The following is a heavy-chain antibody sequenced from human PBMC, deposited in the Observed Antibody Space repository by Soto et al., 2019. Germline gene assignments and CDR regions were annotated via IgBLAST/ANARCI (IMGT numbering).Heavy chain of an antibody. CDR3: ARDRRSGYDYLGPTNH. CDR2: IWYDGSNK. Sequence: PGGSLRLSCAASGFTFSSYGMHWVRQAPGKGLEWVAVIWYDGSNKYYADSVKGRFTISRDNSKNTLYLQMNSLRAEDTAVYYCARDRRSGYDYLGPTNHWGQGTLVTVSS. J-gene: IGHJ5*02. V-gene: IGHV3-33*01. CDR1: GFTFSSYG. D-gene: IGHD5-12*01.